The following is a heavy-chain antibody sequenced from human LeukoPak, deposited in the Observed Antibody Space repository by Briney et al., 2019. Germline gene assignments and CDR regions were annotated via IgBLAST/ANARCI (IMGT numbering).Heavy chain of an antibody. CDR2: ISWNSGSI. J-gene: IGHJ4*02. Sequence: GRSLRLSCAPSGFTFDDYAMHWGRHAPGKGLEGVSGISWNSGSIGSADSVKGRFTISRDNAKNSLYLQMNSLRAEDMALYYCAKDMVRHSSGYYSFDYWGQGTLVTVSS. D-gene: IGHD3-22*01. V-gene: IGHV3-9*03. CDR1: GFTFDDYA. CDR3: AKDMVRHSSGYYSFDY.